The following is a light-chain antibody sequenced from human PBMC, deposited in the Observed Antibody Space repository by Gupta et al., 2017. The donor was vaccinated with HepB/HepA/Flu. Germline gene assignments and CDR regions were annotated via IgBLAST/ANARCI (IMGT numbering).Light chain of an antibody. CDR2: YKSDSDK. CDR3: MIWHSSAWV. CDR1: SGINVGTYN. Sequence: QAVVTPPSSLSASPGASPSLTCTLRSGINVGTYNIYWYQQKPGSPPHFLLRYKSDSDKQQGSGVPSRFSGSKDASANAGILLISGLQSEDEADYYCMIWHSSAWVFGGGTKLTVL. J-gene: IGLJ3*02. V-gene: IGLV5-45*02.